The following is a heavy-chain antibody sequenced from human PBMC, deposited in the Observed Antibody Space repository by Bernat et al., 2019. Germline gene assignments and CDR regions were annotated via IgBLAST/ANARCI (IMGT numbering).Heavy chain of an antibody. D-gene: IGHD6-19*01. CDR2: IKSKTDGGTT. CDR1: GFTFSNAW. Sequence: EVQLVESGGGLVKPGGSLRLSCAASGFTFSNAWMNWVRQAPGKGLEWVGHIKSKTDGGTTDYAAPVKGRFTISRDDSKNTLYLQMNSLKTEDTAVYYCTTEGSGWYSPWGQGTLVTVSS. CDR3: TTEGSGWYSP. J-gene: IGHJ5*02. V-gene: IGHV3-15*07.